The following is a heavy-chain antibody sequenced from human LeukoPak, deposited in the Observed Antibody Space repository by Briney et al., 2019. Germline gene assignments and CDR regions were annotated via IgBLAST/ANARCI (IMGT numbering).Heavy chain of an antibody. D-gene: IGHD3-10*01. J-gene: IGHJ4*02. Sequence: PGGSLRLSCAASGFTFSSYWMSWVRQVPGKGLEGVANIKQDGSEKYYVDSVKGRFTISRGNAKNSLYLQMNSLRAEDTAVYYCARGPIIWFWDYWGQGTLVTVSS. CDR3: ARGPIIWFWDY. V-gene: IGHV3-7*01. CDR1: GFTFSSYW. CDR2: IKQDGSEK.